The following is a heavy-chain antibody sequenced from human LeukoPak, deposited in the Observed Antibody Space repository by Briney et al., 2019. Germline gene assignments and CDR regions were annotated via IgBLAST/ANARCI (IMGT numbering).Heavy chain of an antibody. V-gene: IGHV5-51*01. D-gene: IGHD5-18*01. CDR2: IYPGDSDT. Sequence: GESLKISFKGSGYSFTSYWIGWVRQMPGKGLEWMGIIYPGDSDTRYSPSFQGQVTISADKSITTAYLQWSSLKASDTAMYYCARHQGTVDTAMVTNYYYYMDVWGKGTTVTVSS. CDR3: ARHQGTVDTAMVTNYYYYMDV. CDR1: GYSFTSYW. J-gene: IGHJ6*03.